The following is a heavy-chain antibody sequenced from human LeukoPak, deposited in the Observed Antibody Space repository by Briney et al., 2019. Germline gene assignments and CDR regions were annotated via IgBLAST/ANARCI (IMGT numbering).Heavy chain of an antibody. J-gene: IGHJ4*02. D-gene: IGHD3-10*01. CDR2: IKQDGSEK. Sequence: GGSLRLSCAASGVMLPSYWMTWVRQAPGKGLEWVANIKQDGSEKYYVDSVKGRFTISRDNAKNSVYLQMNSLRAEDTAVYYCARRHHFGFLDSWGQGTLVTVSS. CDR1: GVMLPSYW. V-gene: IGHV3-7*04. CDR3: ARRHHFGFLDS.